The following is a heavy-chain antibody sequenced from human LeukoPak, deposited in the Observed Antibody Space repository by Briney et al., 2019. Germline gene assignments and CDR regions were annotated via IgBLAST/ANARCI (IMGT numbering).Heavy chain of an antibody. CDR3: ARGAGFWSGYKPYNQPYYYMDV. CDR1: GGSISSGGYY. D-gene: IGHD3-3*01. V-gene: IGHV4-31*03. Sequence: SETLSLTCTVSGGSISSGGYYWSWIRQHPGKGLEWIGYTYYSGSTYYNPSLKSRVTISVDTPKNQFSLKMSSVTAADTAVYYCARGAGFWSGYKPYNQPYYYMDVWGKGTTVTVSS. CDR2: TYYSGST. J-gene: IGHJ6*03.